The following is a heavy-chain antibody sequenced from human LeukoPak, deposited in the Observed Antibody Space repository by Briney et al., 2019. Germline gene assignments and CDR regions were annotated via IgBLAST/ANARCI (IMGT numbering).Heavy chain of an antibody. V-gene: IGHV4-39*01. D-gene: IGHD1-26*01. J-gene: IGHJ4*02. CDR3: VRGSYDWGVCY. CDR1: GGSISSSSYY. Sequence: NPSETLSLTCTVSGGSISSSSYYWGWIRQPPGKGLEWIGSVYYSVTTYYNPSLKSRVTISVDTSKNQFSLKLSSVTAADTAVYYCVRGSYDWGVCYWGQGTLVTVSS. CDR2: VYYSVTT.